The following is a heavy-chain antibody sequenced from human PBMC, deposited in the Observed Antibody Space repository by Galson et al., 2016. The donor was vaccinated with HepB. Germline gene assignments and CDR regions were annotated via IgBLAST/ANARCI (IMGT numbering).Heavy chain of an antibody. CDR2: IDPSDSYT. J-gene: IGHJ6*02. CDR1: GYTFTSYW. D-gene: IGHD1-7*01. Sequence: QSGAEVKKPGESLRISCKASGYTFTSYWISWVRQMPGKGLEWMGRIDPSDSYTQYSPSFQGHGTISADKSITTVYLQWRSLEASDSAIYFCAGRITSAGTPFSYGMDVWGQGTTVTVSS. V-gene: IGHV5-10-1*01. CDR3: AGRITSAGTPFSYGMDV.